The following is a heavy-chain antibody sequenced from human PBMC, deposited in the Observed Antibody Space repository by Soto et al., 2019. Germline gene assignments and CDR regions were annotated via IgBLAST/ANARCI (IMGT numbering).Heavy chain of an antibody. V-gene: IGHV1-69*13. D-gene: IGHD2-2*02. CDR2: IIPIFGTA. J-gene: IGHJ6*02. CDR3: AGYCSSTSCYTFYYGMDV. Sequence: SVKVSCKASGGTFSSYAISWVRQAPGQGLEWMGGIIPIFGTANYAQKFQGRVTITADESTSTAYMELSSLRSEDTAVYYCAGYCSSTSCYTFYYGMDVWGQGTTVTVSS. CDR1: GGTFSSYA.